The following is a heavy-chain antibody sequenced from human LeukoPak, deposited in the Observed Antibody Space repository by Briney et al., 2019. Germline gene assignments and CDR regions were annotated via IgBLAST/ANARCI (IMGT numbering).Heavy chain of an antibody. CDR1: GFSFRSYA. V-gene: IGHV3-64*02. J-gene: IGHJ4*02. D-gene: IGHD6-13*01. CDR3: ATPGSS. Sequence: GGSLRLSCTASGFSFRSYAMHWVRLAPGKGLEYVSAISRSGNTTYYADSVKGRFIVSRDNSKKTLFLQMSDLRPEDTAVYYCATPGSSWGQGSPVIVSS. CDR2: ISRSGNTT.